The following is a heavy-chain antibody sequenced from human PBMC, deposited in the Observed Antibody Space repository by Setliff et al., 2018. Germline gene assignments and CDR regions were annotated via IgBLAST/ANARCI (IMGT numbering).Heavy chain of an antibody. CDR2: IRWNGGRT. V-gene: IGHV3-20*04. J-gene: IGHJ4*02. CDR1: GFTFDDYG. CDR3: AREGDSGWYGGGIDN. Sequence: GESLKISSAASGFTFDDYGMSWVRQAPGKGLEWVSGIRWNGGRTGYADSVKGRFTISRDNAKNSLYLQMNSLRAEDTALYYCAREGDSGWYGGGIDNWGQGTPVTVSS. D-gene: IGHD6-19*01.